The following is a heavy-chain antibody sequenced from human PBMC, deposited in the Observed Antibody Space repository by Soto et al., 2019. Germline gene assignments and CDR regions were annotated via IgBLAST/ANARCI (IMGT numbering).Heavy chain of an antibody. CDR3: VVTATPNYYYYGMDV. Sequence: GESLKISCKGSGYSFTSYWIGWVRQMPGKGLEWMGIIYPGDSDTRYSPSFQGQVTISADKSISTAYLQWSSLKASDTAMYYRVVTATPNYYYYGMDVWGQGTTVTVSS. V-gene: IGHV5-51*01. J-gene: IGHJ6*02. D-gene: IGHD2-21*02. CDR2: IYPGDSDT. CDR1: GYSFTSYW.